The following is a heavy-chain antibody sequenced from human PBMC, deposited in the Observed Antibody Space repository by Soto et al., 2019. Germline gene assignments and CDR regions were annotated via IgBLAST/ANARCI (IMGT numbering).Heavy chain of an antibody. CDR2: INAGNGNT. V-gene: IGHV1-3*01. J-gene: IGHJ4*02. CDR3: ARDRSIAVAGNDY. D-gene: IGHD6-19*01. CDR1: GYTFTSYA. Sequence: GASVKVSCKASGYTFTSYAMHWVRQAPGQRLEWMGWINAGNGNTKYSQKFQGRVTITRDTSASTAYMELSSLRSEDTAVYYCARDRSIAVAGNDYWGQGALVTVSS.